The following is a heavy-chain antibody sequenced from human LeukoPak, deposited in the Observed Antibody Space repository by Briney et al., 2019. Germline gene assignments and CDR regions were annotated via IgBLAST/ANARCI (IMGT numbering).Heavy chain of an antibody. CDR1: GFTFSSYG. CDR3: ASPSSSSEVDDAFDI. CDR2: ISSGGSTI. V-gene: IGHV3-48*01. D-gene: IGHD6-19*01. J-gene: IGHJ3*02. Sequence: AGGSLRLSCAASGFTFSSYGMNWVRQAPGKGLEWVSYISSGGSTIYYADSVKGRFTISRDNSKNTLYLQMNSLRAEDTAVYYCASPSSSSEVDDAFDIWGQGTMVTVSS.